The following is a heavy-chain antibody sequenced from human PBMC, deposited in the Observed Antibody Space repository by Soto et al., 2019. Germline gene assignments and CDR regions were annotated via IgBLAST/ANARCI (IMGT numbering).Heavy chain of an antibody. CDR1: RYTFTGYY. CDR2: INPNSGGT. V-gene: IGHV1-2*04. D-gene: IGHD3-9*01. CDR3: ARGSPSRYFDWLPPAGYYYGMDV. J-gene: IGHJ6*02. Sequence: VASVKVSCKASRYTFTGYYMHSVRQAPGQGLEWMGWINPNSGGTNYAQKFQGWVTMTRDTSISTAYMELSRLRSDDTAVYYCARGSPSRYFDWLPPAGYYYGMDVWGQGTTVNVSS.